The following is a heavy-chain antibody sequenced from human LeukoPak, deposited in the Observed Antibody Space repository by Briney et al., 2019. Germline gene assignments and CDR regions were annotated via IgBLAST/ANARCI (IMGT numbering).Heavy chain of an antibody. J-gene: IGHJ4*02. D-gene: IGHD4-23*01. V-gene: IGHV1-69*04. CDR3: ARDPGGGGNSGVYDY. CDR1: GGTFSSYA. Sequence: SVKVSCKASGGTFSSYAISWVRQAPGQGLEWMGRIIPILGMANYAQKFQGRVTITADKSTSTAYMELSSLRSEDTAVYYCARDPGGGGNSGVYDYWGQGTLVTVSS. CDR2: IIPILGMA.